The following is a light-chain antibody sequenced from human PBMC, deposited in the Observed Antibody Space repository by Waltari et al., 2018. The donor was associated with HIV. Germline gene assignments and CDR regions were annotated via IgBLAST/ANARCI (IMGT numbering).Light chain of an antibody. V-gene: IGLV3-25*03. CDR2: RDP. CDR3: QSGDNSGPHVV. CDR1: VLSRQY. J-gene: IGLJ2*01. Sequence: SYELTQPPSLSVSPGQTAGITCSGEVLSRQYGYWYRQKPGTPHVLCMYRDPERPSGIPGRFSGSKSGTTVTLTIGGVQAEDEADYYCQSGDNSGPHVVFGGGTTLTVL.